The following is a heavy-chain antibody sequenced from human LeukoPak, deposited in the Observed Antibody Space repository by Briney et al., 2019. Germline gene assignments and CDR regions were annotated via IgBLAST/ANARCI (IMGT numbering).Heavy chain of an antibody. CDR1: GGSISSSSYY. CDR2: IYYSGST. D-gene: IGHD6-19*01. CDR3: AREAVAGTFFDY. Sequence: SETLSLTCTVSGGSISSSSYYWGWIRQPPGKGLEWIGYIYYSGSTNYNPSLKSRVTISVDTSKNQFSLKLSSVTAADTAVYYCAREAVAGTFFDYWGQGTLVTVSS. J-gene: IGHJ4*02. V-gene: IGHV4-61*01.